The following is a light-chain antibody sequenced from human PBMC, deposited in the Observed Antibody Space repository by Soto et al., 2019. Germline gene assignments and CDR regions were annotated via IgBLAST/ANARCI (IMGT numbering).Light chain of an antibody. Sequence: DIQMTQSPSSLSASVGDRVTITCRASQRITTYLNWYQQKPGKAPNLLIYGASSLLSGVPSRFSGSGSGTDFTLTISSLQPEDVATYYCQQSYSTPRTFGQGTKLEIK. V-gene: IGKV1-39*01. CDR2: GAS. CDR1: QRITTY. CDR3: QQSYSTPRT. J-gene: IGKJ2*01.